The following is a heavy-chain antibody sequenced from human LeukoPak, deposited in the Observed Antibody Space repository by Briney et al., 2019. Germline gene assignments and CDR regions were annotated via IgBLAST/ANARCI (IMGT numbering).Heavy chain of an antibody. Sequence: GESLKISFKGSGYSFTSYWIGWVRQMPGKGLEWMGIIYPGDSDTRYSPSFQGQVTISADKSISTAYLQWSSLKASDTAMYYCARHKGDYDFWSGPIGDYWGQGTLVTVSS. D-gene: IGHD3-3*01. CDR2: IYPGDSDT. CDR3: ARHKGDYDFWSGPIGDY. V-gene: IGHV5-51*01. CDR1: GYSFTSYW. J-gene: IGHJ4*02.